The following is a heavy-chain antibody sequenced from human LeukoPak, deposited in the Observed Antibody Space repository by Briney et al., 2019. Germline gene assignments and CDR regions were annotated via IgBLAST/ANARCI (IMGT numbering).Heavy chain of an antibody. Sequence: GGSLRLSCAASGFTFSSYAMHWVRQAPGKGLEYVSAISSNGGSTYYANSVKGRFTISRDNSKNTLYLQMNSLRAEDTAVYYCTPIAAAGSDYWGQGTLVTVSS. D-gene: IGHD6-13*01. V-gene: IGHV3-64*01. CDR3: TPIAAAGSDY. J-gene: IGHJ4*02. CDR2: ISSNGGST. CDR1: GFTFSSYA.